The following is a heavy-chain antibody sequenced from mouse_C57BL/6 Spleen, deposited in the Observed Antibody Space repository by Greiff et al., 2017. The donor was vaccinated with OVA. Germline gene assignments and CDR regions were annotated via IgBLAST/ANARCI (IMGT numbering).Heavy chain of an antibody. D-gene: IGHD1-1*01. V-gene: IGHV5-16*01. CDR3: ARDAGYYGDFDY. CDR2: INYDGSST. CDR1: GFTFSDYY. J-gene: IGHJ2*01. Sequence: EVKLVESEGGLVQPGSSMKLSCTASGFTFSDYYMAWVRQVPEKGLEWVANINYDGSSTYYLDSLKSRFIISRDNAKNILYLQMSSLKSEDTATYYCARDAGYYGDFDYWGQGTTLTVSS.